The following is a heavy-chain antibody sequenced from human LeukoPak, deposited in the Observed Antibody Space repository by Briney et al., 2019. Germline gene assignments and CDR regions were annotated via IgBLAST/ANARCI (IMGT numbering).Heavy chain of an antibody. Sequence: PGGSLRLSCAASRSTFSRYSMSWVRQAPGKGLEWVSGLSGSGGSTYYADSVKGRFAISRDNSKNTLYLQMNSLRAEDTAIYYCAKDLRPPLCISTGCSWGPSGYYYGMDVWGQGTTVTVSS. CDR1: RSTFSRYS. D-gene: IGHD2-2*01. CDR3: AKDLRPPLCISTGCSWGPSGYYYGMDV. V-gene: IGHV3-23*01. J-gene: IGHJ6*02. CDR2: LSGSGGST.